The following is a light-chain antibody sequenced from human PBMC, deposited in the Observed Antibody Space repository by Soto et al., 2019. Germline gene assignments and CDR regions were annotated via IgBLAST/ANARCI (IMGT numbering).Light chain of an antibody. CDR1: QSVSRN. V-gene: IGKV3-15*01. J-gene: IGKJ1*01. Sequence: EIVMTQSPATLSVSPGERATLSCRASQSVSRNVAWYQQKPGQAPRLLIHDASTRATGISVRFSGSGSGTEFTLTISSLQSEDFAVYYCHQYNHWLWTFGQGTKVEIK. CDR2: DAS. CDR3: HQYNHWLWT.